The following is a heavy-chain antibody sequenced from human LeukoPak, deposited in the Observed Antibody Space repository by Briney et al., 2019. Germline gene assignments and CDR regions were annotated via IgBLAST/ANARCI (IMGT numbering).Heavy chain of an antibody. Sequence: PSETLSLTCSVSGGSISGSSYYWGWIRQPPGKGLEWIGSINYNGNTYYNASLKSRVTISVDTSKNQFSLKLDSATAADTAVYYCASPSTSSSAYEYWGQGTLVTVSS. CDR2: INYNGNT. CDR1: GGSISGSSYY. D-gene: IGHD6-6*01. V-gene: IGHV4-39*01. CDR3: ASPSTSSSAYEY. J-gene: IGHJ4*02.